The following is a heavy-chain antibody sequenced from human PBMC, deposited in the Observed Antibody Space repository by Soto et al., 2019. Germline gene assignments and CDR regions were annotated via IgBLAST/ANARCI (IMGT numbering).Heavy chain of an antibody. Sequence: QVQLVESGGGVVQPGKSLRLSCAASGFTFRNYAMHWVRQVRQAPGQGLEWVAVISYDGSNQFYADSVKGRFTISRDDSKNTRYLQMNSLRADDTAVYYCARDDYASTGRNSGFDYWGQGTLVTVSS. CDR1: GFTFRNYA. CDR2: ISYDGSNQ. CDR3: ARDDYASTGRNSGFDY. D-gene: IGHD3-22*01. J-gene: IGHJ4*02. V-gene: IGHV3-30-3*01.